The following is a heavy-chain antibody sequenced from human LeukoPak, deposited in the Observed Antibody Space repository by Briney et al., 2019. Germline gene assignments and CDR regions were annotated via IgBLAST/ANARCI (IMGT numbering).Heavy chain of an antibody. CDR1: GYTFTSYY. D-gene: IGHD3-22*01. Sequence: ASVKVSCKASGYTFTSYYMHWVRQAPGQGLEWMGIINPSGGSTSFAQKFQGRVTMTRDTSTSTVYMELSSLRSEDTAVYYCARDANAPARRYYYDSSGPPDYWGQGTLVTVSS. V-gene: IGHV1-46*01. CDR2: INPSGGST. J-gene: IGHJ4*02. CDR3: ARDANAPARRYYYDSSGPPDY.